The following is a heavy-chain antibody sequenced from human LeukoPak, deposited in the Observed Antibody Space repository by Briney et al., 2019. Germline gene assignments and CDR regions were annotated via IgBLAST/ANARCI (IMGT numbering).Heavy chain of an antibody. CDR3: AKTMSSVWLFDY. CDR1: GFTFSSYA. Sequence: GGSLRLSCAASGFTFSSYAMSWVRLAPGKGLEWVSAISGSGGSTYYADSVKGRFTISRDNSKNTLYLQMSSLRAEDTAVYYCAKTMSSVWLFDYWGQGTLVTVSS. V-gene: IGHV3-23*01. CDR2: ISGSGGST. J-gene: IGHJ4*02. D-gene: IGHD6-19*01.